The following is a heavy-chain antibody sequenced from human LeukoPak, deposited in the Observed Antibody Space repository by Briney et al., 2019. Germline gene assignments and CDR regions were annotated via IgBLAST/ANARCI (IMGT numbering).Heavy chain of an antibody. J-gene: IGHJ3*02. V-gene: IGHV4-59*01. CDR3: ARVRYYGGKKVAFDI. D-gene: IGHD4-23*01. Sequence: SETLSLTCTVSGGSISSYYWSWIRQPPGKGLEWIGYIYYSGSTNYNPSLKSRVTISVDTSKNQFSLKLSSVTAADTAVYYCARVRYYGGKKVAFDIWGQGTMVTVSS. CDR2: IYYSGST. CDR1: GGSISSYY.